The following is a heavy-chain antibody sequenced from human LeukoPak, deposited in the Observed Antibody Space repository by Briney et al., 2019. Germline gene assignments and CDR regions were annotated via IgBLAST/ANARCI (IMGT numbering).Heavy chain of an antibody. CDR2: IIPIFGTP. V-gene: IGHV1-69*05. J-gene: IGHJ4*02. D-gene: IGHD5-18*01. Sequence: SVKVSCKASGGTFSSYAMSWVGQAPGQGLEGMGGIIPIFGTPNYAQKFHGRVTITTDESTNPPYLELSSLRSEDTAVYYCASRGYSYGSPGYFDYWGQGTLVTVSS. CDR1: GGTFSSYA. CDR3: ASRGYSYGSPGYFDY.